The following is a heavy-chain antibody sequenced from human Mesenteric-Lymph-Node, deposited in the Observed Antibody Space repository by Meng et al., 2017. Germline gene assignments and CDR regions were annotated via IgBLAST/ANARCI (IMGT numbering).Heavy chain of an antibody. V-gene: IGHV1-18*01. J-gene: IGHJ4*02. D-gene: IGHD3-22*01. CDR2: ISAYNGNT. CDR1: GYTFTNYG. CDR3: ARVSDDYDRTGYYNFDY. Sequence: QVRLVQSGAEVKKPGASMNVSCKASGYTFTNYGISWVRQAPGQGLEWMGWISAYNGNTNYAQKLQGRVTMTTDTSMSTAYMELRSLRSDDTAVYYCARVSDDYDRTGYYNFDYWGQGTLVTVSS.